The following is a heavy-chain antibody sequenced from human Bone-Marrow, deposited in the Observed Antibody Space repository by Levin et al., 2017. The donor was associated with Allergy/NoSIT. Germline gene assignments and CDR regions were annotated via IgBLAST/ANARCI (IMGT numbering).Heavy chain of an antibody. CDR2: ISYDGNDK. Sequence: PGGSLRLSCAASGFSFSSYAINWVRQAPGKGLEWVAVISYDGNDKYYAASVKGRFTISRDNSKNTLYLQMNSLTIEDTAVYYCAKGRAGTTIMIDFDHWGQGTLVTVSS. V-gene: IGHV3-30*18. CDR1: GFSFSSYA. D-gene: IGHD3-16*01. J-gene: IGHJ4*02. CDR3: AKGRAGTTIMIDFDH.